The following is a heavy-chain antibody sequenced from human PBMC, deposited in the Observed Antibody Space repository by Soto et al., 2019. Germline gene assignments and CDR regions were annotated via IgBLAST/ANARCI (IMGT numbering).Heavy chain of an antibody. J-gene: IGHJ5*02. CDR2: IYHSGST. CDR3: ARDWSPTVNQWWFEP. D-gene: IGHD4-4*01. V-gene: IGHV4-4*02. Sequence: PTETLSLTCAFSVVSISSSNWWSWVRQPPGKGLEWIGEIYHSGSTNYNPSLKSRVTISVDKSKNQFSLKLSSVTAADTAVYYCARDWSPTVNQWWFEPWGQGTLVTVSS. CDR1: VVSISSSNW.